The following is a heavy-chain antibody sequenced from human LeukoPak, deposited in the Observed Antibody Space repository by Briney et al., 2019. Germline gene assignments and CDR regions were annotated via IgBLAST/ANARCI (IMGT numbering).Heavy chain of an antibody. J-gene: IGHJ4*02. CDR2: IYNSGST. CDR1: GGSISSYY. D-gene: IGHD1-1*01. CDR3: AGSYNWSDDFDY. Sequence: PSETLSLTCTVSGGSISSYYWSWIRQPPGKGLEWIGNIYNSGSTNYNPSLKSRVTISVDTSKNQLSLKLNSVTAADTAVYYCAGSYNWSDDFDYWGPGTLVTVSS. V-gene: IGHV4-59*01.